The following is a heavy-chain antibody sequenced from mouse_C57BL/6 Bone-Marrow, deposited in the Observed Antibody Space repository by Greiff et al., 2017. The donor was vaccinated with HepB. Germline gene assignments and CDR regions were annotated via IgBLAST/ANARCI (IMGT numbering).Heavy chain of an antibody. D-gene: IGHD1-1*01. CDR2: FHPYNDDT. Sequence: VQGVESGAELVKPGASVKMSCKASGYTFTTYPIEWMKQNHGKSLEWIGNFHPYNDDTKYNEKFKGKATLTVEKSSSTVYLELSRLTSDDSAVYYCARGYYGSSPFAMDYWGQGTSVTVSS. J-gene: IGHJ4*01. V-gene: IGHV1-47*01. CDR3: ARGYYGSSPFAMDY. CDR1: GYTFTTYP.